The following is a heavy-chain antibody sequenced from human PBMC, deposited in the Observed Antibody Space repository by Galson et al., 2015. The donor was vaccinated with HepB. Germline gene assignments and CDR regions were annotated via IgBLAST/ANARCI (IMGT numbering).Heavy chain of an antibody. CDR3: VRGAVQYSTWRYHFDY. CDR1: SGSFGIHY. V-gene: IGHV4-34*01. D-gene: IGHD1-1*01. Sequence: ETLSLTCAVYSGSFGIHYWGWVRQPPGKGLEWIGEVRHKGSTNYRESLKSRVTISLDTSKNQISLKLSSVTVADTAVYYCVRGAVQYSTWRYHFDYWSPGTPVAVSS. J-gene: IGHJ4*02. CDR2: VRHKGST.